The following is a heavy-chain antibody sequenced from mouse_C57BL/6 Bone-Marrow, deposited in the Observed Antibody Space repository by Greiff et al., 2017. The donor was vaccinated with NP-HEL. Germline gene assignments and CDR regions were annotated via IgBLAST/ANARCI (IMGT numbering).Heavy chain of an antibody. D-gene: IGHD2-4*01. J-gene: IGHJ4*01. CDR2: INPYNGGT. CDR3: ARWGYYDYGGYAMDY. Sequence: VQLQQSGPVLVKPGASVKMSCKASGYTFTDYYMNWVKQSHGKSLEWIGVINPYNGGTSYNQKFKGKATLTVDKSSSTAYMELNSLTSEDSAVYYCARWGYYDYGGYAMDYWGQGTSVTVSS. CDR1: GYTFTDYY. V-gene: IGHV1-19*01.